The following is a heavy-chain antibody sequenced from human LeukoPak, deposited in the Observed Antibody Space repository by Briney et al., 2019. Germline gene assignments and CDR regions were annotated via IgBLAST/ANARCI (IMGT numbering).Heavy chain of an antibody. Sequence: SETLSLTCTVSGGSISSGGYYWSWIRQHPGKGLEWIGYIYYSGSTYYNPSLKSRVTISVGTSKNQFSLKLSSVTAADTAVYYCARDLYSGYDFYQFDPWGQGTLVTVSS. J-gene: IGHJ5*02. CDR3: ARDLYSGYDFYQFDP. CDR1: GGSISSGGYY. D-gene: IGHD5-12*01. V-gene: IGHV4-31*03. CDR2: IYYSGST.